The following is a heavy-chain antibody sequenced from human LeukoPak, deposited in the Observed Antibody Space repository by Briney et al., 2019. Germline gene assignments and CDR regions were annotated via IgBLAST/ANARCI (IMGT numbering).Heavy chain of an antibody. CDR1: GYTFTSYD. J-gene: IGHJ4*02. CDR2: MNPNSGNT. CDR3: ARGPYYYDSSGYYDQDY. Sequence: ASVKVSCKASGYTFTSYDINWVRQATGQGLEWMGWMNPNSGNTGYAQKLQGRVTMTRNTSISTAYMELSSLRSEDTAVYYCARGPYYYDSSGYYDQDYWGQGTLVTVSS. D-gene: IGHD3-22*01. V-gene: IGHV1-8*01.